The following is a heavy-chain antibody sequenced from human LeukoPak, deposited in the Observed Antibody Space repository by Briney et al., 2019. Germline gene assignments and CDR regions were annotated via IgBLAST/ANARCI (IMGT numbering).Heavy chain of an antibody. CDR1: GFTFNHAW. D-gene: IGHD4-17*01. J-gene: IGHJ4*02. Sequence: GGSLRLSCAASGFTFNHAWMTWVRQAPGKGLEWIGLIKSKTDGETTDYAAPVKGRFTISRDDSKNTLYLQMDSLETEDTAVYFCVADVPNVRDYVPIDYWGQGTLVTVSS. CDR2: IKSKTDGETT. CDR3: VADVPNVRDYVPIDY. V-gene: IGHV3-15*01.